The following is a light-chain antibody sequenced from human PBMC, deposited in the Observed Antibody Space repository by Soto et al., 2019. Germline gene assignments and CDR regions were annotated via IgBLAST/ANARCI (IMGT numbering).Light chain of an antibody. CDR3: SLYTTGSTLYV. Sequence: QSALTQPASVSGSPGQSITISCTGSSNDIGAYKYVSWYLQHPGKAPKLIIFEVNNRPSGVSNRFSGSKSGNTASLTISGLQAEDEADYYCSLYTTGSTLYVFGTGTKVTVL. CDR1: SNDIGAYKY. CDR2: EVN. J-gene: IGLJ1*01. V-gene: IGLV2-14*01.